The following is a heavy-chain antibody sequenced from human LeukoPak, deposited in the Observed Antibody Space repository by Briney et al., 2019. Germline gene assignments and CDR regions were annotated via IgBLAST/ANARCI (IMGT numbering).Heavy chain of an antibody. Sequence: GASVKVSCKASGYTFTSYAMHWVRQAPGQRLEWMGWINAGNGNTKYSQKFQGRVTITRDTSASTAYMELSSLRSEDTAVYYCAGGAGLLWFGELGWFDPWGQGTLVTVSS. J-gene: IGHJ5*02. CDR3: AGGAGLLWFGELGWFDP. V-gene: IGHV1-3*01. CDR1: GYTFTSYA. CDR2: INAGNGNT. D-gene: IGHD3-10*01.